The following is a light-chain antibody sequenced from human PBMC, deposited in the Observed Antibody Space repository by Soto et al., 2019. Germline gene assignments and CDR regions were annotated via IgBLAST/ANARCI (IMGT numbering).Light chain of an antibody. Sequence: QSALTQPASVSGSPGQSITLSCTGTSSDVGSYNLVSWYQQHPGKAPKLMIYEVSKRPSGVSNRFSGSKSGNTASLTISGLQAEDEADYYCCSHAGSSTYVVFGGGTKVTVL. J-gene: IGLJ2*01. CDR3: CSHAGSSTYVV. CDR1: SSDVGSYNL. CDR2: EVS. V-gene: IGLV2-23*02.